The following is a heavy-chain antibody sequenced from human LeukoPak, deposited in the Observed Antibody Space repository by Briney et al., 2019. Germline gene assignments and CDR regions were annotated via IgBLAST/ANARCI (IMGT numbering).Heavy chain of an antibody. V-gene: IGHV4-34*01. D-gene: IGHD6-19*01. CDR3: ARDKVQWLTVNPYFDY. CDR1: GGSFSGYY. Sequence: SETLSLTCPVYGGSFSGYYWSWIRQPPGKGLEWDEEINHSGSTNYNPYLKSRVTISVDTSKNQFSLKLSSVTAADTAVYYCARDKVQWLTVNPYFDYWGQGTLVTVSS. J-gene: IGHJ4*02. CDR2: INHSGST.